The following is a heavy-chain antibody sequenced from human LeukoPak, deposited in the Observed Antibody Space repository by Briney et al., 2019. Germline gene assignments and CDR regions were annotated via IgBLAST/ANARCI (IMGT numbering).Heavy chain of an antibody. D-gene: IGHD3-16*02. CDR1: GGSFSGYY. CDR2: INHSGST. Sequence: SETLSLTCAVYGGSFSGYYWSWIRQPPGKGLEWIGEINHSGSTNYNPSLKSRVTISVDTSKNQFSLKLSSVTAADTAMYYCARSHDHLWGNYPDYWGQGTLVTVSS. CDR3: ARSHDHLWGNYPDY. J-gene: IGHJ4*02. V-gene: IGHV4-34*01.